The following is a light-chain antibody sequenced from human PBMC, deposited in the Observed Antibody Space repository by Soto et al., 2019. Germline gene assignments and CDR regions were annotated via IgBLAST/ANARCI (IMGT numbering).Light chain of an antibody. J-gene: IGKJ1*01. V-gene: IGKV3-15*01. CDR2: GAS. CDR3: QQYNNWWT. Sequence: EIVMTQSPATPSVSLGERATLSFRASHSVSSNLAWYQQKPGQAPRLLIYGASTRATGIPARFSGSGSGTEFTLTISSLQSEDFAVYYCQQYNNWWTFGQGTKVDIK. CDR1: HSVSSN.